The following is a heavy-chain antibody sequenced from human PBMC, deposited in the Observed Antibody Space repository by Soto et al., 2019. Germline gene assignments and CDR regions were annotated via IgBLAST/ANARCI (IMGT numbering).Heavy chain of an antibody. CDR2: ISGSGGST. V-gene: IGHV3-23*01. CDR3: AKEASYCSGGSCFVDY. J-gene: IGHJ4*02. CDR1: EFTFSSYA. Sequence: GGSMRLSCAASEFTFSSYAMSWVRQAPGKGLEWVSAISGSGGSTYYADSVKGRLTISRDNSKNTLYLQMNSLRAEDTAVYYCAKEASYCSGGSCFVDYWGQGTLVTVSS. D-gene: IGHD2-15*01.